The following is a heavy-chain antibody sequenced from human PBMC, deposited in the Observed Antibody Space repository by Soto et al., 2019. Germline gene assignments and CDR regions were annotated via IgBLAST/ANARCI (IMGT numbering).Heavy chain of an antibody. CDR2: ISSLSTYT. V-gene: IGHV3-21*02. J-gene: IGHJ4*02. CDR3: ARDPPLSSIVVVGVDDF. CDR1: GFSFSSYN. Sequence: EVQLVESGGGLVKPGGSLRLSCAASGFSFSSYNMNWVRQAPGKGLEWVSSISSLSTYTNYADSVKGRFTISRDSDKNSLYLQMDSLRVEDTAVYYCARDPPLSSIVVVGVDDFWGQGTLVTVSS. D-gene: IGHD2-15*01.